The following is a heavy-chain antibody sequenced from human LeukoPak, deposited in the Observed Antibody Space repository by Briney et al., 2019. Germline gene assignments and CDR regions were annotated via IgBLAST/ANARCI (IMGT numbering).Heavy chain of an antibody. D-gene: IGHD3-3*02. CDR3: ARDSFHSSDY. Sequence: PGGSLRLSCAASGFSLSKYWMSWVRQAPGKGLEWVANIKEDGSEKYYVDSVKGRFTISRDNAKNSLYLQMNSLRPEDTAVYHCARDSFHSSDYWGQGTLVTVSS. CDR1: GFSLSKYW. V-gene: IGHV3-7*01. CDR2: IKEDGSEK. J-gene: IGHJ4*02.